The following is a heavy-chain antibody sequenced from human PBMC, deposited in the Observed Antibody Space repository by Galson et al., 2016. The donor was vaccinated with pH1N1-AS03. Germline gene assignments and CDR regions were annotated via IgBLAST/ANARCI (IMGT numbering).Heavy chain of an antibody. CDR3: ARAYGYGDYGIDY. CDR2: INHSGNT. D-gene: IGHD4-17*01. CDR1: VGSFSGYY. V-gene: IGHV4-34*01. J-gene: IGHJ4*02. Sequence: SETLSLTCAVYVGSFSGYYWSWIRQPPGQGLEWIGEINHSGNTNHNPSLKSRVTISVDTSKNQFSLKLTSVTAADTAVYYCARAYGYGDYGIDYWGQGTLVTVSS.